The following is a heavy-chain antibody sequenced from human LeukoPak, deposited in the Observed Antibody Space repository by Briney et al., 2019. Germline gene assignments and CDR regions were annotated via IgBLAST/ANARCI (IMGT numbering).Heavy chain of an antibody. CDR1: RGSISNNY. D-gene: IGHD3-22*01. CDR3: ARHYYYDSSGLFDY. Sequence: SETLSLTCTVSRGSISNNYWSWVRQPPGKGLEWIGYIYYRGSTNYNPSLKSRVTISLDTSKNQFSLKLSSVTAADTAVYYCARHYYYDSSGLFDYWGQGTLVTVSS. CDR2: IYYRGST. J-gene: IGHJ4*02. V-gene: IGHV4-59*13.